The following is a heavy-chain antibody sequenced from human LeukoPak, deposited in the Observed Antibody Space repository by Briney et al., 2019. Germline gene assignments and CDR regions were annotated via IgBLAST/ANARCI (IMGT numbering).Heavy chain of an antibody. CDR3: ARLLPRSASDFDY. J-gene: IGHJ4*02. CDR2: ISPYNGNT. D-gene: IGHD2-2*01. V-gene: IGHV1-18*01. CDR1: GYTFTRYG. Sequence: ASVKVSCKTSGYTFTRYGISWVRQAPGQGLEWMGWISPYNGNTNYAQKFQGRVTMTTDTSTSTAYMEVRSLRSDDTAVYYCARLLPRSASDFDYWGQGTLVTVSS.